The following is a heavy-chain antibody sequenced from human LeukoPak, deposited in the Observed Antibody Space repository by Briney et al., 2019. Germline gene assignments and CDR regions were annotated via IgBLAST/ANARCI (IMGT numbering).Heavy chain of an antibody. V-gene: IGHV3-9*01. CDR2: ISWNSGSR. Sequence: GRSLRLSCTASRFSFDDYAMHWVRQIPGKGLEWVSAISWNSGSRGYADSVKGRFTISRDNAKSSLYLQMNSLRPEDTALYYCAKGVHDFWSGRAFDIWGQGTMVTVSS. D-gene: IGHD3-3*01. CDR1: RFSFDDYA. J-gene: IGHJ3*02. CDR3: AKGVHDFWSGRAFDI.